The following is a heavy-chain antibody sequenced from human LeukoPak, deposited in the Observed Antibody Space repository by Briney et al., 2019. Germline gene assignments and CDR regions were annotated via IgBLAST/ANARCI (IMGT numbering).Heavy chain of an antibody. CDR3: AKDSRPTSPGVAVAGTGYYFDF. J-gene: IGHJ4*02. D-gene: IGHD6-19*01. CDR1: GFTFDDYT. V-gene: IGHV3-9*01. Sequence: GGSLRLSCAASGFTFDDYTMHWVRQAPGKGLEWVSSIDWKSEDIDYADSVRGRFTISRDNAKNSLYLQMNSLRAEDTALYYCAKDSRPTSPGVAVAGTGYYFDFWGQGALVTVST. CDR2: IDWKSEDI.